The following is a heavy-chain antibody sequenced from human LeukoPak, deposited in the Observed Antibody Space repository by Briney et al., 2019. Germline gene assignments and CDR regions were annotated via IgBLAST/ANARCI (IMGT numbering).Heavy chain of an antibody. Sequence: GGSLRLSCGASGFLFDDHDMHWVRQAPGKGLEWVAYIRSDGYHTYYADSVKGRFTITRDNLKNTLYLQMYSLRLEDMAVYYCAKPSGSGVDYWGRGTRVTVSS. CDR1: GFLFDDHD. CDR3: AKPSGSGVDY. J-gene: IGHJ4*02. CDR2: IRSDGYHT. D-gene: IGHD1-26*01. V-gene: IGHV3-30*02.